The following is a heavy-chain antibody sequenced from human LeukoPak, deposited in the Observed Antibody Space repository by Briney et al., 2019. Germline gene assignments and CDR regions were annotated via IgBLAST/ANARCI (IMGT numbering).Heavy chain of an antibody. CDR2: IYSGGST. Sequence: GGSLRLSCAASGFTVSSNYMSWVRQAPGKGLEWVSVIYSGGSTYYADSVKGRFTISRDNSKNTLYLQMNSLRAEDTAVYYCARKIGSYYFDYWGQGTLVTVSS. J-gene: IGHJ4*02. D-gene: IGHD1-26*01. CDR3: ARKIGSYYFDY. V-gene: IGHV3-53*01. CDR1: GFTVSSNY.